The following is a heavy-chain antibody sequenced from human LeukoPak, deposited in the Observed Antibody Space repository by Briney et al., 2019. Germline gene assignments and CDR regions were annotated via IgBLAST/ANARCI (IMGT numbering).Heavy chain of an antibody. V-gene: IGHV4-59*01. CDR3: ARGYRNDAFDI. J-gene: IGHJ3*02. Sequence: SETLSLTCTVSGGSISSYYWSWIRQPPGKGLEWIGYIYYSGSTNYNPSLKSRVTISVDTSKNQFSLKLSSVTAADTAVYYCARGYRNDAFDIRGQGTMVTVSS. CDR2: IYYSGST. CDR1: GGSISSYY. D-gene: IGHD2-2*02.